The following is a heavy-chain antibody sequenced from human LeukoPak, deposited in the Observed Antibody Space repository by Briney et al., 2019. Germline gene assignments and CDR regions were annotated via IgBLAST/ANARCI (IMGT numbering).Heavy chain of an antibody. CDR3: ARAGGGDLDY. V-gene: IGHV3-69-1*01. J-gene: IGHJ4*02. Sequence: PGGSLRLFCEASGFILSDYAVNWVRQAPGKGLEWVSSIRDGYIYYADSVKGRFTISRDNAKNSLYLQMNSLRAEDTAVYYCARAGGGDLDYWGQGTLVTVSS. D-gene: IGHD3-16*01. CDR1: GFILSDYA. CDR2: IRDGYI.